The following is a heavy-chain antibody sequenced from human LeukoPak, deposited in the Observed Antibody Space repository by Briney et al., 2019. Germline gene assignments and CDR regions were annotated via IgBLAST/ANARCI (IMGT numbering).Heavy chain of an antibody. CDR1: GGSISSRSYC. D-gene: IGHD3-10*01. Sequence: KSSETLSLTCTVSGGSISSRSYCWGWIRQPPGKGLEWIGSVYYSGSTSYNPSLKSRVTISLDTSKNQFSLKLSSVTAADTAVYYCARCYYGSGSLYYYYYYMVVWGKGTTVTVSS. CDR2: VYYSGST. CDR3: ARCYYGSGSLYYYYYYMVV. J-gene: IGHJ6*03. V-gene: IGHV4-39*07.